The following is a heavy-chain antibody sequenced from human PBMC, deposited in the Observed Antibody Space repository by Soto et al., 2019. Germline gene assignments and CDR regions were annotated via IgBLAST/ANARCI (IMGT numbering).Heavy chain of an antibody. Sequence: EMQLVESGGGLVQPGRSLRLSCAASGFIFDEYAMYWVRQAPGKVLEWVSGISWHSGTTGYADSVKGRFTISRDNAKNSLYLQINSLRVEDTSLYFGAKVIMWGGEVDDYVMEVLGQGTTVTVSS. D-gene: IGHD3-16*01. J-gene: IGHJ6*02. CDR2: ISWHSGTT. CDR3: AKVIMWGGEVDDYVMEV. V-gene: IGHV3-9*01. CDR1: GFIFDEYA.